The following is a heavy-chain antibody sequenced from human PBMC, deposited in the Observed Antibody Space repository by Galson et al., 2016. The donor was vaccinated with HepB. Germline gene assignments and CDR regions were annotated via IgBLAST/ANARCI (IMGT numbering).Heavy chain of an antibody. CDR1: GGSFSGTY. J-gene: IGHJ4*02. CDR3: ARGYVARRTYFGDVWGSYLYFDY. D-gene: IGHD3-16*02. CDR2: INHGGRT. Sequence: SETLSLTCTVYGGSFSGTYWTWIRQSPGKGLEWIGEINHGGRTNYNPSLKSRVTVSVETSKNQFSLKLTSVTAADTAVYYCARGYVARRTYFGDVWGSYLYFDYCSQGALVTVSS. V-gene: IGHV4-34*01.